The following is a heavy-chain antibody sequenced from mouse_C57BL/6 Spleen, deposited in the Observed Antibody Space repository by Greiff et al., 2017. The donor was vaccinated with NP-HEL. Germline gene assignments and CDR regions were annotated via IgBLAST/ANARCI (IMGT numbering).Heavy chain of an antibody. V-gene: IGHV1-15*01. J-gene: IGHJ2*01. CDR2: IDPETGGT. Sequence: QVQLQQSGAELVRPGASVTLSCKASGYTFTDYEMHWVKQTPVHGLEWIGAIDPETGGTAYNQKFKGKAILTADKSSSTAYMELRSLTSEDSAVYYCTRDDYDFLFGYWGQGTTLTVSS. CDR3: TRDDYDFLFGY. CDR1: GYTFTDYE. D-gene: IGHD2-4*01.